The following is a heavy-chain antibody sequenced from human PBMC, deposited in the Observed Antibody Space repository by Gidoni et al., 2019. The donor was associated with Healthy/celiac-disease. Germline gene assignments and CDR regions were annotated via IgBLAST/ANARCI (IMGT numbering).Heavy chain of an antibody. D-gene: IGHD2-2*01. J-gene: IGHJ3*02. CDR1: GGSISSYY. V-gene: IGHV4-59*01. CDR3: ARASSTSWLGPDDAFDI. CDR2: IYYSGST. Sequence: QVQLQESGPGLVKPSETLSLTCTVSGGSISSYYWSWIRQPPGKGLEWIGYIYYSGSTNYNPSLKSRVTISVDTSKNQFSLKLSSVTAADTAVYYCARASSTSWLGPDDAFDIWGQGTMVTVSS.